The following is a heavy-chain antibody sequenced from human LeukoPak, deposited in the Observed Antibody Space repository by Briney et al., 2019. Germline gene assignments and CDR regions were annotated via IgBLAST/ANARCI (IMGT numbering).Heavy chain of an antibody. CDR2: ISSSSSYI. CDR3: ARSTLTQDSSGYYLHYFDY. D-gene: IGHD3-22*01. V-gene: IGHV3-21*01. J-gene: IGHJ4*02. CDR1: GFTFSSYS. Sequence: NPGGSLRLSCAASGFTFSSYSMNWVRQAPGKGLEWVSSISSSSSYIYYADSVKGRFTISRDNAKNSLYLQMNSLRAEDTAVYYCARSTLTQDSSGYYLHYFDYWGQGTLVTVSS.